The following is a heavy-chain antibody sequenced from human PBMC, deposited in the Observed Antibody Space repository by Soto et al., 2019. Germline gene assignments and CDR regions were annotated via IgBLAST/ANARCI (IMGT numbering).Heavy chain of an antibody. D-gene: IGHD6-13*01. CDR2: ISSSGSTI. Sequence: GGSLRLSCAASGFTFSDYYMSWIRQAPGKGLEWVSYISSSGSTIYYADSVKGRFTISRDNAKNSLYLQMNSLRAEDTAVYYCARDPLAAAGTRGWFDPWGQGTLVTVSS. CDR3: ARDPLAAAGTRGWFDP. J-gene: IGHJ5*02. CDR1: GFTFSDYY. V-gene: IGHV3-11*01.